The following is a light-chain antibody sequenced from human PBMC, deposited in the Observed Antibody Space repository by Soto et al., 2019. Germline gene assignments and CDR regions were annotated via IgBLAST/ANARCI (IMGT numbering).Light chain of an antibody. CDR2: KAS. J-gene: IGKJ1*01. Sequence: DSQSTRSPSTLYRYVGDRVTITCRASQTISSWLAWYQQKPGKAPKLLIYKASTLKSGVPSRFSGSGSGTEFTLTISSLQADDFATYYCKHYNSYSEALGEGTKV. CDR3: KHYNSYSEA. V-gene: IGKV1-5*03. CDR1: QTISSW.